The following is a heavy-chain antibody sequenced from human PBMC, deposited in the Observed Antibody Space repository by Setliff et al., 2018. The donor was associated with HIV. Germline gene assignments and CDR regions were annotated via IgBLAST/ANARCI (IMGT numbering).Heavy chain of an antibody. Sequence: SETLSLTCAVYGGSFSGYYWSWIRQPPGKGLEWIGEINHRGSTIYNPSLESRVTISVDTSKNQFSLRLNSVTAADTAVYYCARGGYSDSSGYYHPFDYWGQGTLVTVSS. CDR3: ARGGYSDSSGYYHPFDY. CDR2: INHRGST. D-gene: IGHD3-22*01. V-gene: IGHV4-34*01. J-gene: IGHJ4*02. CDR1: GGSFSGYY.